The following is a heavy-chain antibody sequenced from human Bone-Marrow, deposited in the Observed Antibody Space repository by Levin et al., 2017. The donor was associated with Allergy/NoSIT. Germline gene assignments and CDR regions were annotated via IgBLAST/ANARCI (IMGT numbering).Heavy chain of an antibody. D-gene: IGHD3-10*01. V-gene: IGHV3-30*04. Sequence: GGSLRLSCAGSGFIFSNYAMHWVRQAPGKGLEWLTVVSYDGREKNYTDSVKGRFTISRDDSKNTVFLQMNSLRPEDSAVYYCARGAGEAAEYWGQGTLVSVSS. CDR2: VSYDGREK. J-gene: IGHJ4*02. CDR3: ARGAGEAAEY. CDR1: GFIFSNYA.